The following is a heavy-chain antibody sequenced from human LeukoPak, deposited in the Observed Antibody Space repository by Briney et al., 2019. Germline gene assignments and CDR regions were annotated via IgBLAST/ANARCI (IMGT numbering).Heavy chain of an antibody. Sequence: PGRSLRLSCAASGFTSSSYTMHWVRQAPGKGLEWVAVISYDENNKYYADSVKGRFTISRDNSKNTLYLQMNSLRAEDTAVYYCARAKQWLDAFDIWGQGTMVTVSS. CDR3: ARAKQWLDAFDI. D-gene: IGHD6-19*01. CDR1: GFTSSSYT. CDR2: ISYDENNK. V-gene: IGHV3-30*04. J-gene: IGHJ3*02.